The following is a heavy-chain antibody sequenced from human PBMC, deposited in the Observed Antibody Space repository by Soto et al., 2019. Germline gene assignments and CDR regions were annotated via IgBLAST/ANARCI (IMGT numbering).Heavy chain of an antibody. Sequence: QVQLVQSGAEVRKPGASVMVSCKASGYTFTSYGIHWVRQAPGQRLEWMGWINAGNGYTKYSQKFQDRVTSTRDTSASKAYMELSSLRSDATDIYYCARSPLSLYSADFWWGLGTLVTVSS. D-gene: IGHD6-13*01. CDR3: ARSPLSLYSADFW. CDR2: INAGNGYT. CDR1: GYTFTSYG. J-gene: IGHJ4*02. V-gene: IGHV1-3*01.